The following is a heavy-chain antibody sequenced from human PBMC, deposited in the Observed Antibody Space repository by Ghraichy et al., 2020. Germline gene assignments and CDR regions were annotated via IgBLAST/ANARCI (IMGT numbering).Heavy chain of an antibody. CDR2: INDRSTYI. Sequence: GSLRLSCAASGFTFSYYSMNWVRQAPGKGLEWVSSINDRSTYIYYADSVKGRFTISRDNAKNSLYLQMNSLRGEDTAVYFCVRDVAVTAPPDGFDIWGQGTMVTVSS. J-gene: IGHJ3*02. D-gene: IGHD2-21*02. CDR1: GFTFSYYS. V-gene: IGHV3-21*01. CDR3: VRDVAVTAPPDGFDI.